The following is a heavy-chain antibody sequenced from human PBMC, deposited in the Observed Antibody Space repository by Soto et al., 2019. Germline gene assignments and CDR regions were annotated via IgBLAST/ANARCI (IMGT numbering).Heavy chain of an antibody. Sequence: SETLSLTCTVSGGSISSYYWSWIRQPPGKGLEWIGYIYYSGSTNYNPSLKSRVTIPVDTSKHQFSLKLSSVTAADTAVYYCARFGRRGYSYGQTDYVVDWGQGTL. CDR2: IYYSGST. D-gene: IGHD5-18*01. CDR3: ARFGRRGYSYGQTDYVVD. CDR1: GGSISSYY. V-gene: IGHV4-59*01. J-gene: IGHJ4*02.